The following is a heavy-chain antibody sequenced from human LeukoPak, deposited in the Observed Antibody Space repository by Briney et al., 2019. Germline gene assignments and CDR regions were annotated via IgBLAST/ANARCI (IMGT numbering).Heavy chain of an antibody. V-gene: IGHV3-49*04. CDR1: GFTFGDYT. J-gene: IGHJ4*02. CDR3: ARDGCGSTSCYPVFDF. CDR2: IRSEAYGGTT. D-gene: IGHD2-2*01. Sequence: PGRSLRLSCTASGFTFGDYTMSWVRQAPGKGLEWVGFIRSEAYGGTTEYAASVKGRFTISRDDSKSIAYLQMNSLKTEDTAMYYCARDGCGSTSCYPVFDFWGQGTLVIVSS.